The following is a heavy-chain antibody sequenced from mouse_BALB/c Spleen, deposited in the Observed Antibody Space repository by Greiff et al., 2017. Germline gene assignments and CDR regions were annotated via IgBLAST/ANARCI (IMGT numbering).Heavy chain of an antibody. CDR2: ISCYNGAT. D-gene: IGHD2-1*01. CDR3: ARNYGNYEGWYFDV. V-gene: IGHV1S34*01. J-gene: IGHJ1*01. CDR1: GYSFTGYY. Sequence: LVKTGASVKISCKASGYSFTGYYMHWVKQSHGKSLEWIGYISCYNGATSYNQKFKGKATFTVDTSSSTAYMQFNSLTSEDSAVYYCARNYGNYEGWYFDVWGAGTTVTVSS.